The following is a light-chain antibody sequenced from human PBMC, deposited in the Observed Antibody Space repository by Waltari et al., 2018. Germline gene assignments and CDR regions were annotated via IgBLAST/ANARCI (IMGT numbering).Light chain of an antibody. Sequence: EIVMTQSPATLSVSPGERATLSCRASQSVSSSFLAWYQQKPGQAPRLLIYGASARATGIPARFSGSGSGTDFTLTISSLQSEDFAVYYCQQYNKWPLTFGQGTNLEIK. J-gene: IGKJ2*01. CDR2: GAS. V-gene: IGKV3-15*01. CDR1: QSVSSS. CDR3: QQYNKWPLT.